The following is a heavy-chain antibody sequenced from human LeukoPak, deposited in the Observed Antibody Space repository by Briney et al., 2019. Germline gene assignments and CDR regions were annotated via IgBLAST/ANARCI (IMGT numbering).Heavy chain of an antibody. Sequence: GGSLRLSCAASGFTFSDHYMSWIRQAPGKGREWVSYISSSGSNIYHAHSGTGRLTTSPVPAKNSLYIQMNSQRAEDTAVNDCARAGSYTAMVAIDYWGQGTLVTVSS. CDR2: ISSSGSNI. V-gene: IGHV3-11*01. J-gene: IGHJ4*02. CDR3: ARAGSYTAMVAIDY. CDR1: GFTFSDHY. D-gene: IGHD5-18*01.